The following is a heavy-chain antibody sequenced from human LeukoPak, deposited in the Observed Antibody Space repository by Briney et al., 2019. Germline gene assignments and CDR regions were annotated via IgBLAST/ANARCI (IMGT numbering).Heavy chain of an antibody. Sequence: SETLSLTCTVSGGSISSYYWSWIRQPPGKGLEWIGYIYFSGSTNYNPSLKSRVTISVDTSKNQFSLKLSSMTAADTAVYYCARDHWGPYYYDSSGYGMVGAFDIWGQGTMVTVSS. CDR2: IYFSGST. J-gene: IGHJ3*02. V-gene: IGHV4-59*01. CDR1: GGSISSYY. CDR3: ARDHWGPYYYDSSGYGMVGAFDI. D-gene: IGHD3-22*01.